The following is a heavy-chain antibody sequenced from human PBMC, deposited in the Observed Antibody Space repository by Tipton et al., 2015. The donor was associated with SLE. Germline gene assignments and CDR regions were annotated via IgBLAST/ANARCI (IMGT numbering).Heavy chain of an antibody. Sequence: SLRLSCAASGFTFSSYEMNWVRQAPGKGLEWVSYISSSGSTIYYADSVKGRFTISRDNAKNSLYLQMNSLRAEDTAVYYCARDRTPGFGRGYPKGDYYYMDVWGKGTTVTVSS. CDR1: GFTFSSYE. J-gene: IGHJ6*03. D-gene: IGHD3-3*01. CDR2: ISSSGSTI. V-gene: IGHV3-48*03. CDR3: ARDRTPGFGRGYPKGDYYYMDV.